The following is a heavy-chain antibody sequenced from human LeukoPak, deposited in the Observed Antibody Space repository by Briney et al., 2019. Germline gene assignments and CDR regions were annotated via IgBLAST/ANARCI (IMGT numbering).Heavy chain of an antibody. J-gene: IGHJ3*02. Sequence: SETLSLTCTVSGGSISSGGYYWSWLRQFPGKGLEWIGYIYYTGSAYYNPSLESRVTISVDTSRNQFSLKLSSVTAADTAVYFCARAYDNSNNYYFDAFDIWGLGTMVTVSS. D-gene: IGHD3-22*01. CDR1: GGSISSGGYY. CDR2: IYYTGSA. V-gene: IGHV4-31*03. CDR3: ARAYDNSNNYYFDAFDI.